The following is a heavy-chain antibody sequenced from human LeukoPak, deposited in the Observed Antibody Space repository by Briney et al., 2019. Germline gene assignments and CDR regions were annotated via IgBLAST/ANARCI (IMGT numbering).Heavy chain of an antibody. V-gene: IGHV3-23*01. CDR2: ISGNDGST. D-gene: IGHD6-6*01. CDR3: AKDLGYSSSSPFDY. J-gene: IGHJ4*02. Sequence: ISGNDGSTYYADSVKGRFTISRDNSKNTLYLQMNSLRVEDTAVYYCAKDLGYSSSSPFDYWGQGTLVTVSS.